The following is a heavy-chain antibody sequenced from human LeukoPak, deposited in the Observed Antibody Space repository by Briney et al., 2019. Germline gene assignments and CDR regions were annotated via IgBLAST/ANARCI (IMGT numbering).Heavy chain of an antibody. J-gene: IGHJ4*02. D-gene: IGHD6-6*01. V-gene: IGHV3-11*01. CDR2: ISSSGPTI. CDR1: GFTLSDYY. CDR3: ARGDYSSSPLGY. Sequence: GASLRLSCASSGFTLSDYYISWTRQAPRKGLEWVSYISSSGPTIYYADSVKGRFTISRDNAKNSLYLQMNSLRGEDTAVYYCARGDYSSSPLGYWGQGTLVTVSS.